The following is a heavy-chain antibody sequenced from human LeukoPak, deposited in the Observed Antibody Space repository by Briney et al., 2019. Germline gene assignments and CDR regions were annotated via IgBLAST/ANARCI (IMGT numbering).Heavy chain of an antibody. V-gene: IGHV4-59*12. CDR3: ARGVSNYATLKDY. CDR1: GGSISSYY. CDR2: IYYSGST. D-gene: IGHD4-11*01. Sequence: SETLSLTCTVSGGSISSYYWSWIRQPPGKGLEWIGYIYYSGSTNYNPSLKSRVTISVDTSKNQFSLKLSSVTAADTAVYYCARGVSNYATLKDYWGQGTLVTVSS. J-gene: IGHJ4*02.